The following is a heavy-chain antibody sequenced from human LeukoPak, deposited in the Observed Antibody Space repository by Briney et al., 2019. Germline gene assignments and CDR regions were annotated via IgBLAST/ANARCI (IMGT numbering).Heavy chain of an antibody. CDR2: ISYSGST. Sequence: PSETLSLTCTVSGDSISSYYWSWIRQPPGKGLEWIGYISYSGSTNYNPSLESRVTISIDTSKNQFSLRLSSVTAADTAVYYCARDSSGWSPLFDYWGQGTLVTVSS. D-gene: IGHD6-19*01. V-gene: IGHV4-59*13. CDR1: GDSISSYY. CDR3: ARDSSGWSPLFDY. J-gene: IGHJ4*02.